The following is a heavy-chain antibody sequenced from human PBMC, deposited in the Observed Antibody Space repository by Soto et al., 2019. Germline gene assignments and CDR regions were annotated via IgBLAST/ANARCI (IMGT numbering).Heavy chain of an antibody. D-gene: IGHD1-7*01. CDR3: AKDRRAGGNYGFYSDF. CDR1: GFTFSSYG. V-gene: IGHV3-23*01. J-gene: IGHJ4*02. Sequence: EVQLLESGGGLVQPGGSLRLSCAASGFTFSSYGMTWVRQAPGKGLEWVSFSSATGAGTYYADSVKGRFTISRDNSKNTLYLQTTGLSADDTAVYYCAKDRRAGGNYGFYSDFWGQGALVIVSS. CDR2: SSATGAGT.